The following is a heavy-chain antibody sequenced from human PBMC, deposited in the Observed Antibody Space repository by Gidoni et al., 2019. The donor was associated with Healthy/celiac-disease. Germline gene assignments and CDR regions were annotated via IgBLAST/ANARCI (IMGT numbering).Heavy chain of an antibody. Sequence: QVQLVESGGGVVQPGRSLRLSCAGSGFTVSRYGMHWVRQAPGKGREWVAVIWYDGSNKYYADSVKGRFTISRDNSKNTLYLQMNSLRAEDTAVYYCARDLAAMALSGMDVWGQGTTVTVSS. CDR1: GFTVSRYG. J-gene: IGHJ6*02. CDR3: ARDLAAMALSGMDV. V-gene: IGHV3-33*01. CDR2: IWYDGSNK. D-gene: IGHD2-2*01.